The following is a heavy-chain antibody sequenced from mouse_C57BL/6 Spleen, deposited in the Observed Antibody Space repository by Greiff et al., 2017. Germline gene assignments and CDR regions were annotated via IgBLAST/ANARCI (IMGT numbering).Heavy chain of an antibody. CDR2: ISDGGSYT. D-gene: IGHD3-3*01. Sequence: EVKLVESGGGLVQPGGSLKLSCAASGFTFSSYAMSWVRQTPEKRLEWVATISDGGSYTYYPDNVKGRFTISRDNAKNNLYLQMSHLKSEDTAMYYCARERGRENWYFDVWGTGTTVTVSS. CDR3: ARERGRENWYFDV. J-gene: IGHJ1*03. V-gene: IGHV5-4*01. CDR1: GFTFSSYA.